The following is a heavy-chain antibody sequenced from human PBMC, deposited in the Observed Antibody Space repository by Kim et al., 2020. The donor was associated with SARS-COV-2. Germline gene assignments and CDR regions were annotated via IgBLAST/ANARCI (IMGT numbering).Heavy chain of an antibody. CDR3: ARGSGAQGY. CDR2: GST. V-gene: IGHV4-59*09. D-gene: IGHD1-26*01. J-gene: IGHJ4*02. Sequence: GSTNSNPSLKSRVTISVDTSKNQFSLKLSSVTAADTAVYYCARGSGAQGYWGQGTLVTVSS.